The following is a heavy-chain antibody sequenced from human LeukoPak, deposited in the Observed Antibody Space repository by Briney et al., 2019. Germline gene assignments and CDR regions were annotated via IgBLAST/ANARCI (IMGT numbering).Heavy chain of an antibody. CDR3: ATTYYDILTGYYWAPKFDY. CDR1: GGSISSSSYY. D-gene: IGHD3-9*01. V-gene: IGHV4-39*07. J-gene: IGHJ4*02. CDR2: IYYSGST. Sequence: KSSETLSLTCTVSGGSISSSSYYWGWIRQPPGKGLEWIGSIYYSGSTYYNPSLKSRVTISVDTSKNQFSLKLSSVTAADTAVYYCATTYYDILTGYYWAPKFDYWGQGTLVTVSS.